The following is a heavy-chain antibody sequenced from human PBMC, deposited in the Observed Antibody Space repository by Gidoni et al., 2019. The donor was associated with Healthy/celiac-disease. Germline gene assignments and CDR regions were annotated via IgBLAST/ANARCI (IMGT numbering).Heavy chain of an antibody. Sequence: EVQLLESGGGLVQPGGSLRLSCAASGFTLSSYAMSWVRQAPGKGLELVSAIRGSGGSTDYADAVKGRFTISKDNSKNTLYLQMNSLRAEDTAVYYCAKGAGRYCSGGSCRTFDYWGQGTLVTVSS. V-gene: IGHV3-23*01. J-gene: IGHJ4*02. CDR3: AKGAGRYCSGGSCRTFDY. D-gene: IGHD2-15*01. CDR1: GFTLSSYA. CDR2: IRGSGGST.